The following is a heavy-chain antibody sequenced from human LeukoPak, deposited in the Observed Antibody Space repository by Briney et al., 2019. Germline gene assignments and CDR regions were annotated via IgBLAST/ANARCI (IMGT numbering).Heavy chain of an antibody. CDR3: ARDWDYYGSGSYLGS. CDR1: GFTFNSYW. J-gene: IGHJ4*02. D-gene: IGHD3-10*01. CDR2: IKQDGSEK. V-gene: IGHV3-7*01. Sequence: PGGSLRLSCAASGFTFNSYWMSWVRQAPGKGLEWVANIKQDGSEKYYVDSVKGRFTISRDNAKNSLYLQMNSLRAEDTAVYSCARDWDYYGSGSYLGSWGQGTLVTVSS.